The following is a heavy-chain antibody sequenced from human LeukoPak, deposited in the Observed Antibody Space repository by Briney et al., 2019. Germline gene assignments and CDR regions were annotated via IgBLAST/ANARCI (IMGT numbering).Heavy chain of an antibody. Sequence: ASVKVSCKASGYTFTSYYMRWVRQAPGQGLEWMGWINPNNGNTGYAQKFQGRVTLTRDTSISTAYMELSGLTSEDTAVYYCARALEETIVAAGCWGQGTLVTVSS. J-gene: IGHJ4*02. CDR1: GYTFTSYY. V-gene: IGHV1-8*03. CDR2: INPNNGNT. D-gene: IGHD6-13*01. CDR3: ARALEETIVAAGC.